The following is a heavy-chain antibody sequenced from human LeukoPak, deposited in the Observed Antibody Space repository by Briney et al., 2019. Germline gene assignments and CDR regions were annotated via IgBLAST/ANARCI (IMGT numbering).Heavy chain of an antibody. CDR3: ARVRLSGGRHLDS. CDR1: GFTFSSYG. D-gene: IGHD2-15*01. J-gene: IGHJ4*02. V-gene: IGHV3-33*01. CDR2: IWNDGSHK. Sequence: PGGSLRLSCAASGFTFSSYGMHWVREAPGRGLAWVAVIWNDGSHKYYADSVKGRFTISRDNSKNTLYLQMNGLRAEDTAVYFCARVRLSGGRHLDSWGQGTLVTVSS.